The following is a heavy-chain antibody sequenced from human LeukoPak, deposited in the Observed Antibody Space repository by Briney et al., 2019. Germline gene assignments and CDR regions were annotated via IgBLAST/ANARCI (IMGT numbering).Heavy chain of an antibody. CDR3: ARGREPEGTAMVTDGAFDI. V-gene: IGHV4-30-4*08. Sequence: PSQTLSLTCTVSGGSISSGDYYWSWIRQPPGKGLEWIGYIYYSGSTYYNPSLKSRVTISVDTSKNQFSLKLSSVTAADTAVYYCARGREPEGTAMVTDGAFDIWGQGTMVTVSS. CDR2: IYYSGST. CDR1: GGSISSGDYY. J-gene: IGHJ3*02. D-gene: IGHD5-18*01.